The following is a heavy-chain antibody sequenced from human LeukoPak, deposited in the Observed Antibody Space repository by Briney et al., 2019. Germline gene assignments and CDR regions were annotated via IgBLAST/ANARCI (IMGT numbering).Heavy chain of an antibody. CDR1: GFTFSTYA. CDR3: AKGGCSGYLI. CDR2: ISGSSGST. D-gene: IGHD5-12*01. Sequence: PGGSLRLSCAASGFTFSTYAMSWVRQAPGKGLEWVSAISGSSGSTYYADSVKGRFTISRDNSKNTLYLQTNSLRAEDTAVYYCAKGGCSGYLIRGQGTLVTVSS. J-gene: IGHJ4*02. V-gene: IGHV3-23*01.